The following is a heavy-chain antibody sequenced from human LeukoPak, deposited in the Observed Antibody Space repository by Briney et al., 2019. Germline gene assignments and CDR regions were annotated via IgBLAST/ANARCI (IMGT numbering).Heavy chain of an antibody. J-gene: IGHJ4*02. CDR3: ARLAGIHYSSWYSYFDY. D-gene: IGHD6-13*01. CDR2: IYTSGST. V-gene: IGHV4-61*02. Sequence: SETLSLTCTVSGGSISSGSYYWSWIRQPAGKGLEWIGRIYTSGSTNYNPSLKSRVTISVDTSKNQFSLKLSSVTAADTAVYYCARLAGIHYSSWYSYFDYWGQGTLVTVSS. CDR1: GGSISSGSYY.